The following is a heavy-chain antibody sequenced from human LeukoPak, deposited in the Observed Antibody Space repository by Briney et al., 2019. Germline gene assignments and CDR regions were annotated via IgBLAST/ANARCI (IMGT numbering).Heavy chain of an antibody. D-gene: IGHD3-3*01. CDR2: IYTSGST. Sequence: PSETLSLTCTVSGGSISSYYWSWIRQPAGKGLEWIGRIYTSGSTNYNPSLKSRVTMSVVTSKNQFSLKLSSVTAADTAVYYCARGYYDFWSGYMTYGMDVWGQGTTVTVSS. J-gene: IGHJ6*02. CDR1: GGSISSYY. CDR3: ARGYYDFWSGYMTYGMDV. V-gene: IGHV4-4*07.